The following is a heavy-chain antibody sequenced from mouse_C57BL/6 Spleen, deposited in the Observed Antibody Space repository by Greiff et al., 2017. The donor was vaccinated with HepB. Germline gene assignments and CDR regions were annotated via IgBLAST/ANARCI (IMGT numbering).Heavy chain of an antibody. Sequence: LQDSGPELVKPGASVKISCKASGYAFSSSWMNWVKQRPGKGLEWIGRIYPGDGDTNYNGKFKGKATLTADKSSSTAYMQLSSLTSEDSAVYFCARQLRPHYYAMDYWGQGTSVTVSS. CDR3: ARQLRPHYYAMDY. CDR2: IYPGDGDT. D-gene: IGHD3-2*02. CDR1: GYAFSSSW. J-gene: IGHJ4*01. V-gene: IGHV1-82*01.